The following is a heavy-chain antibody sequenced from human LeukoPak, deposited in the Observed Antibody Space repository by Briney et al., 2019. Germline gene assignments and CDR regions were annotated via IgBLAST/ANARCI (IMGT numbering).Heavy chain of an antibody. V-gene: IGHV1-2*02. Sequence: ASVKVSCKASGYTFTTYAIHWVRQAPGQGLEWMGWITPSGGTNYPQKFQGRVAITWDTSITTAYMDLSRLTSDDAAVYYCARDRYGVGFAHLDYWGQGALVTVSS. CDR1: GYTFTTYA. CDR2: ITPSGGT. D-gene: IGHD5-24*01. CDR3: ARDRYGVGFAHLDY. J-gene: IGHJ4*02.